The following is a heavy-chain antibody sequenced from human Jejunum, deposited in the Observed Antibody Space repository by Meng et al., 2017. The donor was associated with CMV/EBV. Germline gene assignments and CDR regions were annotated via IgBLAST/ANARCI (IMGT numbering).Heavy chain of an antibody. D-gene: IGHD1-26*01. V-gene: IGHV3-48*04. CDR1: GFTYGSHN. J-gene: IGHJ4*02. CDR3: ARDAQAIGTYATLDY. Sequence: SGFTYGSHNMNWDRQAPGKGLEWISYISSDTISYTDSVKGRFTISRDNAKNSLYLQMTSLRAEDTAVYYCARDAQAIGTYATLDYWGQGALVTVSS. CDR2: ISSDTI.